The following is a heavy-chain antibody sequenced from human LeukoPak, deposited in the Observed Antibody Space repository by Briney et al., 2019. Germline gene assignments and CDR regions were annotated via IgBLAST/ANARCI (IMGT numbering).Heavy chain of an antibody. Sequence: PGGSLRLSCAASGFTFSSYGMHWVRQAPGKGLEWVAFIRYDGSNKYYADSVKGRFTISRDNSKNTLYLQMNSLRAEDTAVYYCAKRALFWFGELSFEGGPRAHMDVWGKGTTVTISS. J-gene: IGHJ6*03. CDR1: GFTFSSYG. D-gene: IGHD3-10*01. CDR2: IRYDGSNK. CDR3: AKRALFWFGELSFEGGPRAHMDV. V-gene: IGHV3-30*02.